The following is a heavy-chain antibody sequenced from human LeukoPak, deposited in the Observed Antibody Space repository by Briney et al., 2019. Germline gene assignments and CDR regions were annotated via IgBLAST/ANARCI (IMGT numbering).Heavy chain of an antibody. D-gene: IGHD2-15*01. CDR3: AKLYCSGGSCYSSYYYYGMDV. J-gene: IGHJ6*02. V-gene: IGHV3-23*01. CDR2: ISGSGGST. CDR1: GFTFSSYA. Sequence: GSLRLSCAASGFTFSSYAMSWVRQAPGKGLEWVSAISGSGGSTYYADSVKGRFTISRDNSKNTLYLQMNSLRAEDTAVYYCAKLYCSGGSCYSSYYYYGMDVWGQGTTVTVSS.